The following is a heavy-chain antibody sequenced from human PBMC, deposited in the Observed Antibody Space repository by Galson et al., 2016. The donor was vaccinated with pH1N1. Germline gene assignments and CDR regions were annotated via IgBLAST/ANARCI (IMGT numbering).Heavy chain of an antibody. J-gene: IGHJ4*02. D-gene: IGHD3-16*01. CDR1: GFTFSNYA. Sequence: SLRLSCAASGFTFSNYAMSWARQAPGKGLEWVSGFSGSTALYADSVKDRFTISRDNLQNTFYLQMNSLRAEDTAIYYCTRDAWGWLFDSWGQGTLVTVSS. V-gene: IGHV3-23*01. CDR3: TRDAWGWLFDS. CDR2: FSGSTA.